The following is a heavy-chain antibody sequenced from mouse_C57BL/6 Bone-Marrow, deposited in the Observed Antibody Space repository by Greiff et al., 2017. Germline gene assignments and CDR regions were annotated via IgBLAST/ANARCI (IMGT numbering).Heavy chain of an antibody. J-gene: IGHJ3*01. D-gene: IGHD1-1*01. CDR2: ISSGGSYT. CDR1: GFTFSSYG. Sequence: EVTLVESGGDLVKPGGSLKLSCAASGFTFSSYGMSWVRQTPDKRLEWVATISSGGSYTYYPDSVKGRFTISRDNAKNTLDLQMSSLKSEDTAMYYCARHGITTVVAPAWFAYWGQGTLVTVSA. CDR3: ARHGITTVVAPAWFAY. V-gene: IGHV5-6*01.